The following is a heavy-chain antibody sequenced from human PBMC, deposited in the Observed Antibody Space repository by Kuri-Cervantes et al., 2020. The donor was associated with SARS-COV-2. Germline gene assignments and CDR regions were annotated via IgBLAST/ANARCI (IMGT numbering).Heavy chain of an antibody. CDR3: ARGEAARGLMVLFKWRGAGPLHF. D-gene: IGHD3-10*01. CDR2: LNTNTGGT. Sequence: ASVKVSCKASGYALTDYYIHWVRQAPGQGLEWMGWLNTNTGGTNYAQKVQGWVTMTRDTSLTTAYMKLTRLTSDDSAVYFCARGEAARGLMVLFKWRGAGPLHFWGQGTLVTVSS. V-gene: IGHV1-2*04. CDR1: GYALTDYY. J-gene: IGHJ4*02.